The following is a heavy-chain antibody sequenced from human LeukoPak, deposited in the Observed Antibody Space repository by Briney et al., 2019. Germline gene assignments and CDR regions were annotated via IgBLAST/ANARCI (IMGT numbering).Heavy chain of an antibody. D-gene: IGHD4-17*01. J-gene: IGHJ5*02. CDR2: ISYSGSS. V-gene: IGHV4-39*07. CDR3: VRDDYGDYTRRFDP. Sequence: SETLSLTCTVSGGSISSSLYYWGWIRQPPGKGLEWIASISYSGSSYYNPSLKSRVTISVDTSKNQVSLQLGSVTAADTAVYYCVRDDYGDYTRRFDPWGQGTLVTVSS. CDR1: GGSISSSLYY.